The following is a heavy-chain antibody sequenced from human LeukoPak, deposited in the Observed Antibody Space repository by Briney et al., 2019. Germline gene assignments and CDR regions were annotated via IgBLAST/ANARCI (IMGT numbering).Heavy chain of an antibody. V-gene: IGHV4-59*01. J-gene: IGHJ5*02. CDR1: GGSISSYY. D-gene: IGHD5-18*01. CDR2: IYYSGST. CDR3: ARQYSYGSNWFDP. Sequence: KPSETLSLTCTVSGGSISSYYWSWIRQPPGKGLEWIGYIYYSGSTNYNPSLKSRVTISVDTSKNQFSLKLSSVTAAVTAVYYCARQYSYGSNWFDPWGQGTLVTVSS.